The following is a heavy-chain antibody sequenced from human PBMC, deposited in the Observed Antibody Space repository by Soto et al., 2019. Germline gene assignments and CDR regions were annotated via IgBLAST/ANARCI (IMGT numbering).Heavy chain of an antibody. CDR3: AHRLVLVPAAPWVAGFDY. CDR1: GFSLSTSGVG. CDR2: IYWDDDK. D-gene: IGHD2-2*01. V-gene: IGHV2-5*02. J-gene: IGHJ4*02. Sequence: GSGPTLVNPTQTLTLTCTFSGFSLSTSGVGVGWIRQPPGKALEWPALIYWDDDKRYSPSLKSRLTITKDTSKNQVVLTMTNMDPVDTATYYCAHRLVLVPAAPWVAGFDYWGQGTLVTVSS.